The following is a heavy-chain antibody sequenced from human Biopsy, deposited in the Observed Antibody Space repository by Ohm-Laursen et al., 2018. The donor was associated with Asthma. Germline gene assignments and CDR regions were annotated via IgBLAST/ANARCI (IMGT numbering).Heavy chain of an antibody. Sequence: PSETLSLTCTVSGGSVSTGSYYWSWIRQPPGKGLEWLGHIYYTGSDNYNPTLKSRVTISVDTSKNQFSLRLNSVSAADTAVYYCARGPNYHGSGRAPIGMDVWGQGTTVTVSS. CDR2: IYYTGSD. CDR3: ARGPNYHGSGRAPIGMDV. J-gene: IGHJ6*02. V-gene: IGHV4-61*01. CDR1: GGSVSTGSYY. D-gene: IGHD3-10*01.